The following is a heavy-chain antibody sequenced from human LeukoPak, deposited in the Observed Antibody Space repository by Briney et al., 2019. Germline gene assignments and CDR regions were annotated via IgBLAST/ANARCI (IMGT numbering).Heavy chain of an antibody. CDR3: AKDIRERGYAAF. Sequence: GGSLRLSCAASGFTFDDYAMHWVRQAPGKGLEWVSLISGDGDSTYYADSIKGRFTISRDNSKNSLYLQMNSLRSEDTAMYYCAKDIRERGYAAFWGQGTLVIVSS. V-gene: IGHV3-43*02. CDR2: ISGDGDST. D-gene: IGHD3-22*01. J-gene: IGHJ4*02. CDR1: GFTFDDYA.